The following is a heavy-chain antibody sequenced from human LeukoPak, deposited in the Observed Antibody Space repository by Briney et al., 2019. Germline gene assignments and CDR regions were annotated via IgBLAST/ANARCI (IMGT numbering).Heavy chain of an antibody. CDR1: GGSISSYD. CDR2: IYYSGST. Sequence: SETLPLICTVSGGSISSYDWSWIRQPPGKGLEWIGYIYYSGSTKYNSSLKSRVTISLDTSKNQFSLKLSSVTAADTAVYYCARLSSGYYWDSWGQGTLVTVSS. J-gene: IGHJ4*02. CDR3: ARLSSGYYWDS. V-gene: IGHV4-59*08. D-gene: IGHD3-22*01.